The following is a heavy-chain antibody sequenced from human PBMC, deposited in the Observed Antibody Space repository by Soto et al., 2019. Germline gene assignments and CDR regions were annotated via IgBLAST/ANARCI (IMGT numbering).Heavy chain of an antibody. J-gene: IGHJ4*02. Sequence: EVQLVESGGGLVQPGGSLRLSCAASGFTFRNYWMSWVRKAPGKGLEWVANIKQDGSEKYYAKSVEGRFTSSRDNAKNSLYLQMNSLRVEDTAVYYCGRDTDMVRDYWGQGTLVIVSS. CDR1: GFTFRNYW. D-gene: IGHD5-18*01. CDR2: IKQDGSEK. V-gene: IGHV3-7*04. CDR3: GRDTDMVRDY.